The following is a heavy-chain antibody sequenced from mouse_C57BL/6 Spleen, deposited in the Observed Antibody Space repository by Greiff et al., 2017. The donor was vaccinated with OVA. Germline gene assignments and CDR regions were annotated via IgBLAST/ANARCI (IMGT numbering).Heavy chain of an antibody. V-gene: IGHV1-84*01. D-gene: IGHD2-1*01. J-gene: IGHJ1*03. Sequence: QVQLQQSGPELVKPGASVKISCKASGYTFTDYYINWVKQRPGQGLEWIGWTYPGSGNTKYNEKFKGKATLTVDTSSSTAYLQLSSLTSEDSAVYFCERVGNYWYFDVWGTGTTVTVSS. CDR1: GYTFTDYY. CDR3: ERVGNYWYFDV. CDR2: TYPGSGNT.